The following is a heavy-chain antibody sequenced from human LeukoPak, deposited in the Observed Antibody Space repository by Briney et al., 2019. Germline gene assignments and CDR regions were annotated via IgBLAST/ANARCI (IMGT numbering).Heavy chain of an antibody. D-gene: IGHD6-13*01. CDR2: ISGRGIST. Sequence: PGGSLRLSCAASGFTFSSYAMSWVRRAPGKGLEWVSAISGRGISTYYADSVKGRFTISRDNSKNTLYLQMNSLRAEDTAVYYCAKGGEQQLDDFDYWGQGTLVTVSS. CDR3: AKGGEQQLDDFDY. V-gene: IGHV3-23*01. CDR1: GFTFSSYA. J-gene: IGHJ4*02.